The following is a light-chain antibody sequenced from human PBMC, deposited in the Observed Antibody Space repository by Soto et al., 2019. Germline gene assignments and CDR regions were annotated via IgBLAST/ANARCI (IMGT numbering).Light chain of an antibody. Sequence: QSALTQPASVSGSPGQSITISCTGTSSDVGGYNYVSWYQHHPGKAPKLMIYDVSNRPSGVSNRFSGSKSGNTASLTISGLQAEDEADYYCSSYTSINTLVFGVGTKLTVL. CDR1: SSDVGGYNY. V-gene: IGLV2-14*03. CDR2: DVS. CDR3: SSYTSINTLV. J-gene: IGLJ2*01.